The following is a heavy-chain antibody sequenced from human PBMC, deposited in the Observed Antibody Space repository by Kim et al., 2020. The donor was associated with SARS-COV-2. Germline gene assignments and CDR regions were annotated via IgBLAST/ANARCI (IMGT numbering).Heavy chain of an antibody. CDR2: VDPGGGST. D-gene: IGHD6-13*01. V-gene: IGHV1-46*01. Sequence: ASVKVSCKASGYTFTSYYIHWVRQAPGQGLEWMGIVDPGGGSTSYAQKFQGRVTLTRDTSTSTVYLELSSLRSEDTAVYYCARCTRWYGWFDPWGQGTLVTVSS. CDR3: ARCTRWYGWFDP. CDR1: GYTFTSYY. J-gene: IGHJ5*02.